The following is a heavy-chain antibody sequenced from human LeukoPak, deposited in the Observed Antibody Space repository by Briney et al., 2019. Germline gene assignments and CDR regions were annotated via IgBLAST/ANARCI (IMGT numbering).Heavy chain of an antibody. J-gene: IGHJ4*02. CDR2: IDPSDSYT. D-gene: IGHD6-13*01. V-gene: IGHV5-10-1*01. Sequence: GESLKISCKGSRYSFTSYWISWVRQMPGKGLEWMGRIDPSDSYTNYSPSFQGHVTISADKSISTAYLQWSSLKASDTAMYYCARQRGAAAGPDYWGQGTLVTVSS. CDR1: RYSFTSYW. CDR3: ARQRGAAAGPDY.